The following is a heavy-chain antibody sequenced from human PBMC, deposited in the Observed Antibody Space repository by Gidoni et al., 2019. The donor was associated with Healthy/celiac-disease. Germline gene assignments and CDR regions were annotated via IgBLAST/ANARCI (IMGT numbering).Heavy chain of an antibody. CDR1: GYIFTYYW. V-gene: IGHV5-10-1*01. D-gene: IGHD5-18*01. J-gene: IGHJ6*03. CDR2: IDPSDSHT. CDR3: ARHGYTAMVKDYYHYDMDV. Sequence: ISCKGSGYIFTYYWISWVRQMPGKGLEWMGRIDPSDSHTNYSPSFQGHVTISAAKSISTAYLQWSSLEASDTAIYFCARHGYTAMVKDYYHYDMDVWGKGTTVTVSS.